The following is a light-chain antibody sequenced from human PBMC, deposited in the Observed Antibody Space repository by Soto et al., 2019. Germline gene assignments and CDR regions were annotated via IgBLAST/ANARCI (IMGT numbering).Light chain of an antibody. CDR2: DAS. J-gene: IGKJ1*01. V-gene: IGKV1-5*01. Sequence: DIQMTQSPSTLSAAVVDRVTITGRASQSIGRFLAWYQHPPGKAPKLLIYDASTLESGVTSRFNGTGSGTEFTFSITRGQPEDLGTYYCQQCYMGWTFGQGTKV. CDR3: QQCYMGWT. CDR1: QSIGRF.